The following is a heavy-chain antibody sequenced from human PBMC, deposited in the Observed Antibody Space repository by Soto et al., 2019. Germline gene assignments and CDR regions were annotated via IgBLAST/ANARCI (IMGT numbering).Heavy chain of an antibody. CDR2: ISGSGENT. CDR3: AKPLGSEGHLPCDY. J-gene: IGHJ4*02. CDR1: GFTFSIYG. Sequence: EVQLLESGGGLVQPGGSLRLSCAASGFTFSIYGLSWVRQAPGKGLEWVSAISGSGENTYYADTVKGPFTISRDTPMNTLYLQMHRLRAEDTAVYYCAKPLGSEGHLPCDYWGQGTRVTVSS. D-gene: IGHD3-10*01. V-gene: IGHV3-23*01.